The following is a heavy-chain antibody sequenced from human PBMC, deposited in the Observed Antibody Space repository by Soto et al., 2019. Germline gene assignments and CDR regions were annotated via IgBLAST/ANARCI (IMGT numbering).Heavy chain of an antibody. V-gene: IGHV3-7*03. Sequence: PVGSLRLSCAASGFTFSSYWMSWVRQAPGKGLEWVANIKQDGSEKYYVDSVKGRFTISRDNAKNSLYLQMNSLRAEDTAVYYCARRVAGPNYYYYYGMDVWGQGTTVTVSS. CDR1: GFTFSSYW. D-gene: IGHD6-19*01. CDR2: IKQDGSEK. J-gene: IGHJ6*02. CDR3: ARRVAGPNYYYYYGMDV.